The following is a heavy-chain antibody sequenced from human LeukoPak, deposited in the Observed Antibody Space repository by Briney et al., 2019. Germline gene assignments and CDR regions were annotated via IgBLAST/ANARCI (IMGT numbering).Heavy chain of an antibody. D-gene: IGHD3-9*01. Sequence: PSQTLSLTCTVSGGSISSGGYYWSWIRQHPGKGLEWIGYVYYSGSTYYNPSLKSRVTISVDTSKNQFSLKLSSVTAADTAVYYCARSPEDILTVYFDYWGQGTLVTVSS. V-gene: IGHV4-31*03. J-gene: IGHJ4*02. CDR2: VYYSGST. CDR1: GGSISSGGYY. CDR3: ARSPEDILTVYFDY.